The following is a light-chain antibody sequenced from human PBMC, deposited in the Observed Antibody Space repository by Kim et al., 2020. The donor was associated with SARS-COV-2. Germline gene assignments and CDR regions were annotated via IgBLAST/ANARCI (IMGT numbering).Light chain of an antibody. Sequence: SSELTQDPAVSVALGQTVRITCQGDSLRSYYASRYQQKPGQAPVLLIYDKDKRPSGIPDRFSGSSSGNTASLTITGPQAEDEADYYCNSRDTSGNLVVFGGGTQLTVL. J-gene: IGLJ2*01. CDR3: NSRDTSGNLVV. V-gene: IGLV3-19*01. CDR1: SLRSYY. CDR2: DKD.